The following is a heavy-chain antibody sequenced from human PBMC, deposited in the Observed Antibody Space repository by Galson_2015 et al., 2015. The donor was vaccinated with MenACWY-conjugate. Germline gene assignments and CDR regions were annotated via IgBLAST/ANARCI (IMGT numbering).Heavy chain of an antibody. Sequence: QSGAEVKKPGESLRISCKGSGYSFTSYWISWVRQMPGKGLEWMGRIDPSDSYTNYSPSFQGHVTISADKSISTAYLQWSSLKASDTAMYYCARGGDRQWLVQGVGVPGHDYWGQGTLVTVSS. J-gene: IGHJ4*02. D-gene: IGHD6-19*01. CDR1: GYSFTSYW. V-gene: IGHV5-10-1*01. CDR2: IDPSDSYT. CDR3: ARGGDRQWLVQGVGVPGHDY.